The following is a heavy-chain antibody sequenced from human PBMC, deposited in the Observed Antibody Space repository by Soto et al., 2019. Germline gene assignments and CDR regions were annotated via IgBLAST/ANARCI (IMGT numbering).Heavy chain of an antibody. CDR3: ARGQVGAVAGTGLAAGDQSRRLGDDY. Sequence: QVQLVESGGGVVQPGRSLRLSCAASGFTFSSYGMHWVRQAPGKGLEWVAVIWYDGSNKYYADSVKGRFTISRDNSKNTLYLQMNSLRAEDTAVYYCARGQVGAVAGTGLAAGDQSRRLGDDYWGQGTLVTVSS. V-gene: IGHV3-33*01. D-gene: IGHD6-19*01. J-gene: IGHJ4*02. CDR2: IWYDGSNK. CDR1: GFTFSSYG.